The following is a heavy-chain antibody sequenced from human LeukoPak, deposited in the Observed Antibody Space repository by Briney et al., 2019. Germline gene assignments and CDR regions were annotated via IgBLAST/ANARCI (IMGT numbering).Heavy chain of an antibody. V-gene: IGHV1-18*01. Sequence: VASVKVSCKASGYTFTSYGISWVRQAPGQGLEWMGWISAYNGNTNYAQKLQGRVTMTTDTSTSTAYMALRSLRSDDTAVYYCARSAYQLLTPIQHWGQGTLVTVSS. CDR2: ISAYNGNT. CDR1: GYTFTSYG. CDR3: ARSAYQLLTPIQH. D-gene: IGHD2-2*01. J-gene: IGHJ1*01.